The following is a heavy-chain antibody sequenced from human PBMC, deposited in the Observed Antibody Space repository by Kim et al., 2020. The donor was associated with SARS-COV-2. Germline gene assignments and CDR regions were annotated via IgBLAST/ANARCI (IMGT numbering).Heavy chain of an antibody. CDR2: INAGNGNT. Sequence: ASVKVSCKASGYTFTSYAMHWVRQAPGQRLEWMGWINAGNGNTKYSQKFQGRVTITRDTSASTAYMELSSLRSEDTAVYYCARDVSSRTVTRSYYYYYGMDVWGQGTTVTVSS. CDR3: ARDVSSRTVTRSYYYYYGMDV. V-gene: IGHV1-3*01. D-gene: IGHD4-17*01. J-gene: IGHJ6*02. CDR1: GYTFTSYA.